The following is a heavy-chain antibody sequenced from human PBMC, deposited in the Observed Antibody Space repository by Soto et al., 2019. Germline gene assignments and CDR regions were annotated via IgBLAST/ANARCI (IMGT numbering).Heavy chain of an antibody. D-gene: IGHD2-15*01. Sequence: QVQLQQSGPGLVKPSETLSLTCTVSSGPSSSHNWGWIRQTPGRGLEWIGYVYHTGGTSYNPSLNSQVTVSADASTNHISLTLTSVTAADTAVYYCVRQRIGYLHGLVDVWGQGTTVTVSS. CDR3: VRQRIGYLHGLVDV. V-gene: IGHV4-59*08. CDR2: VYHTGGT. CDR1: SGPSSSHN. J-gene: IGHJ6*02.